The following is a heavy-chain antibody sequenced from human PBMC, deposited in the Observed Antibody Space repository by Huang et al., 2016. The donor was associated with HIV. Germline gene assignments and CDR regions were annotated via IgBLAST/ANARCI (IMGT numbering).Heavy chain of an antibody. J-gene: IGHJ3*02. Sequence: EVQLVDSGGQLVTSWRSLRLACLASGLPFKAAWVSWVRQVAGKGLGWVGLMKRKAEGGKIDYAARVKGRFLLSRDDSRNMVYLHMNSLKTEDTAVYYCNKEKYSSDWYRQPRLENDALEIWGQGTMVTVSS. CDR3: NKEKYSSDWYRQPRLENDALEI. CDR1: GLPFKAAW. D-gene: IGHD6-19*01. V-gene: IGHV3-15*01. CDR2: MKRKAEGGKI.